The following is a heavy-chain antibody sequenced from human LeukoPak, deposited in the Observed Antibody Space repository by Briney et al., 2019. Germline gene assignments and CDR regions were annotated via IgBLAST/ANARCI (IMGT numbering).Heavy chain of an antibody. CDR3: ARDRVLHDY. D-gene: IGHD2-15*01. CDR1: DGSICGYY. V-gene: IGHV4-59*01. Sequence: SETLSLTCTVSDGSICGYYWSWIRQPPGKGLEWIGSIYYSGSTNYNPSLKSRVTISVDTSRNQFSLKLSSVSAADTAVYYCARDRVLHDYWGQGTLVTVSS. J-gene: IGHJ4*02. CDR2: IYYSGST.